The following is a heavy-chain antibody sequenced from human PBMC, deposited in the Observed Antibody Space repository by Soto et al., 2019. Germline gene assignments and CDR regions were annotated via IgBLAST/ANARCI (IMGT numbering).Heavy chain of an antibody. J-gene: IGHJ5*02. D-gene: IGHD3-22*01. CDR3: ARDREKYYYDSSGSNWFDP. CDR1: GFTFSSYW. Sequence: GGSLRLSCAASGFTFSSYWMSWVRQAPGKGLEWVANIKQDGSEKYYVDSVKGRFTISRDNAKNSLYLQMNSLRAEDTAVYYCARDREKYYYDSSGSNWFDPWGQGTLVTVSS. V-gene: IGHV3-7*03. CDR2: IKQDGSEK.